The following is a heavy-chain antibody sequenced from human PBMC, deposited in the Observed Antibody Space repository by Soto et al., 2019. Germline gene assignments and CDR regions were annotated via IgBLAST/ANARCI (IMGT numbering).Heavy chain of an antibody. CDR2: ISSSSFTI. D-gene: IGHD3-3*01. Sequence: GGSLRLCCAASGFTFSDYSMNWVRQAPGRGLEWVSYISSSSFTIHYADSVEGRFAISRDNAKNSLYLQMNSLRAEDTAVYYCARFYNDFWRGPFDYRGPGALVTVSS. V-gene: IGHV3-48*01. CDR1: GFTFSDYS. J-gene: IGHJ4*02. CDR3: ARFYNDFWRGPFDY.